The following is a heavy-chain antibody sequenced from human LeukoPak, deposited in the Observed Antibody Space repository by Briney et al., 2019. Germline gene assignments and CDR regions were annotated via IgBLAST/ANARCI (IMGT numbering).Heavy chain of an antibody. Sequence: GSLRLSCAASGFTFSSYSMNWVRQAPGKGLEWVSYISSSSSTIYYADSVKGRFTISRDNAKNSLYLQMNSLRAEDTAVYYCARGPTVVTSPFDYWDQGTLVTVSS. CDR3: ARGPTVVTSPFDY. CDR2: ISSSSSTI. CDR1: GFTFSSYS. D-gene: IGHD4-23*01. J-gene: IGHJ4*02. V-gene: IGHV3-48*04.